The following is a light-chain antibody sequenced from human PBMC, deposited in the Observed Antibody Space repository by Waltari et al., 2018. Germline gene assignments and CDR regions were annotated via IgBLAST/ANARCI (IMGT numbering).Light chain of an antibody. CDR1: QSVSGN. CDR3: HQYDNWPFT. J-gene: IGKJ2*01. Sequence: EIVLLQSPATLSVSPGGRATLSCRASQSVSGNLAWYQQKPGQPPSRLVYGVSTRAIGVPARFSGSGSGTDFTLIISSLQSEDFADYYCHQYDNWPFTFGRGTKLEI. CDR2: GVS. V-gene: IGKV3-15*01.